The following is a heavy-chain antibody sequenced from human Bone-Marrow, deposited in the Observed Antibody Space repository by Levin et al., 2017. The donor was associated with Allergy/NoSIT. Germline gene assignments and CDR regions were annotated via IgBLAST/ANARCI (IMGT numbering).Heavy chain of an antibody. CDR2: ISSSSSYI. CDR3: ARGRDAAAGPGNWFDP. J-gene: IGHJ5*02. V-gene: IGHV3-21*01. Sequence: GGSLRLSCAASGFTFSSYSMNWVRQAPGKGLEWVSSISSSSSYIYYADSVKGRFTISRDNAKNSLYLQMNSLRAEDTAVYYCARGRDAAAGPGNWFDPWGQGTLVTVSS. CDR1: GFTFSSYS. D-gene: IGHD6-13*01.